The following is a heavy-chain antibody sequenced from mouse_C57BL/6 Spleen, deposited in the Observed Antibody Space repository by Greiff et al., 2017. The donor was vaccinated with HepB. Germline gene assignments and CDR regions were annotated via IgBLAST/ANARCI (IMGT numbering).Heavy chain of an antibody. CDR1: GYTFTDYY. CDR3: AREAYYDAMDY. J-gene: IGHJ4*01. Sequence: QVQLKESGAELVRPGASVKLSCKASGYTFTDYYINWVKQRPGQGLEWIARIYPGSGNTYYNEKFKGKATLTAEKSSSTAYMQLSSLTSEDSAVYFCAREAYYDAMDYWGQGTSVTVSS. D-gene: IGHD2-10*01. V-gene: IGHV1-76*01. CDR2: IYPGSGNT.